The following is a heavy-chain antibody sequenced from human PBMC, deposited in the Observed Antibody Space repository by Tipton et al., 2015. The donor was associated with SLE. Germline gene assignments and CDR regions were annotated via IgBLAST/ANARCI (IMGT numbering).Heavy chain of an antibody. CDR2: IDYSGST. J-gene: IGHJ6*03. CDR1: GGSVSSGSYY. CDR3: ARVGYLGSGKTWDMDV. Sequence: TLSLTCTVSGGSVSSGSYYWSWIRQPPGKGLEWIGYIDYSGSTNYNPPLKSRLTISGDTSKNQFSLHLTSVTAADTAIYYCARVGYLGSGKTWDMDVWGKGITITVSS. D-gene: IGHD3-10*01. V-gene: IGHV4-61*01.